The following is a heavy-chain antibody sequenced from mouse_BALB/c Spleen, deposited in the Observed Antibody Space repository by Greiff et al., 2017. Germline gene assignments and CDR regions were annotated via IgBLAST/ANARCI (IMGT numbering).Heavy chain of an antibody. D-gene: IGHD1-1*01. CDR3: ARDTLTTVVERDWYFDV. Sequence: EVQRVESGGGLVKPGGSLKLSCAASGFTFSDYYMYWVRQTPEKRLEWVATISDGGSYTYYPDSVKGRFTISRDNAKNNLYLQMSSLKSEDTAMYYCARDTLTTVVERDWYFDVWGAGTTVTVSS. CDR2: ISDGGSYT. V-gene: IGHV5-4*02. J-gene: IGHJ1*01. CDR1: GFTFSDYY.